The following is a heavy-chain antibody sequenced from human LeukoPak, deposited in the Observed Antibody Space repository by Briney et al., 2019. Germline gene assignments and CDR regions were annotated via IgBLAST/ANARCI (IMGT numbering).Heavy chain of an antibody. CDR2: IYYSGST. CDR3: ARGPNYVWGSYQYFDY. J-gene: IGHJ4*02. V-gene: IGHV4-30-4*01. CDR1: GASISSGDYY. Sequence: PSETLSLTCTVSGASISSGDYYWSWIRQSPGTGLEWIGYIYYSGSTSYNPSLKSRVTISVDTSKNQFSLKVTSVTAADTAVYYCARGPNYVWGSYQYFDYWGQGTLVTVSS. D-gene: IGHD3-16*02.